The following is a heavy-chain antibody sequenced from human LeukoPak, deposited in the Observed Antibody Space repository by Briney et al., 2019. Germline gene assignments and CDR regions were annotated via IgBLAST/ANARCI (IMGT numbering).Heavy chain of an antibody. CDR2: MNPNSGNT. Sequence: ASVKVSCTASGYTFTSYDINWVRQATGQGLEWMGWMNPNSGNTGYAQKFQGRVTMTRNTSISTAYMELSSLRSEDTAVYYCARGRAYCGGDCYLFDYWGQGTLVTVSS. CDR3: ARGRAYCGGDCYLFDY. V-gene: IGHV1-8*01. CDR1: GYTFTSYD. J-gene: IGHJ4*02. D-gene: IGHD2-21*02.